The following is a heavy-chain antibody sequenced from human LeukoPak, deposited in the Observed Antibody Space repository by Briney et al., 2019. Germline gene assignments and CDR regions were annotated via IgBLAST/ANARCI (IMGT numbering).Heavy chain of an antibody. CDR2: IWYDGSNK. V-gene: IGHV3-33*08. Sequence: GGSLRLSCAASGFTFSNYAMHWVRQAPGKGLEWVAVIWYDGSNKYYADSVKGRFTISRDNSKNTLYLQMNSLRAEDTAVYYCARDGGDYYFDYWGQGTLVTVSS. CDR1: GFTFSNYA. CDR3: ARDGGDYYFDY. D-gene: IGHD3-16*01. J-gene: IGHJ4*01.